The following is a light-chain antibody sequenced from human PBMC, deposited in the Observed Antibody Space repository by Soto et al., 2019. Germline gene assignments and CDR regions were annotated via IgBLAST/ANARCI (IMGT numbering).Light chain of an antibody. J-gene: IGKJ1*01. V-gene: IGKV3-11*01. CDR2: GTS. Sequence: IVFTQSPPTVSLSRCESASRSCRRSQSVRGDLVWYQQKPGQAPXLLIYGTSDRATGTPDRFSGSGSGTDFTITISSLEPEDFAVYYCQQRSNWPPWTVGQVTQVEIK. CDR3: QQRSNWPPWT. CDR1: QSVRGD.